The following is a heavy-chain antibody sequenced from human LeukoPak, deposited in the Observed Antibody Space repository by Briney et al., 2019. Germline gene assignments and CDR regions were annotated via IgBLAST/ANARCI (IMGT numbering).Heavy chain of an antibody. CDR1: GFTFSSYG. Sequence: GGSLRLSCAASGFTFSSYGMHWVRQAPGKGLEWVAVISYDGSNKYYADSVKGRFTISRGNSKNTLYLQMNSLRAEDTAVYYCAKGHYGSGSYSFYYFDYWGQGTLVTVSS. CDR3: AKGHYGSGSYSFYYFDY. D-gene: IGHD3-10*01. CDR2: ISYDGSNK. J-gene: IGHJ4*02. V-gene: IGHV3-30*18.